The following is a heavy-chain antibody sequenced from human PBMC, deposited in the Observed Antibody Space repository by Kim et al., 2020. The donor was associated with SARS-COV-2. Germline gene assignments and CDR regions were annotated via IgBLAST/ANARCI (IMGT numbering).Heavy chain of an antibody. CDR2: ISSSSSYI. D-gene: IGHD2-2*01. J-gene: IGHJ6*02. CDR3: ARYSSQLLYYYYGMDV. CDR1: GFTFSSYS. V-gene: IGHV3-21*01. Sequence: GGSLRLSCAASGFTFSSYSMNWVRQAPGKGLEWVSSISSSSSYIYYADSVKGRFTISRDNAKNSLYLQMNSLRAEDTAVYYCARYSSQLLYYYYGMDVWGQGTTVTVSS.